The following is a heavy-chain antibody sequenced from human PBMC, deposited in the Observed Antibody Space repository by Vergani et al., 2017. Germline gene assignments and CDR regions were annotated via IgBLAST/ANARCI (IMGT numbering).Heavy chain of an antibody. CDR3: ARDLGRPIARSAAGTTSGDY. Sequence: QVQLVQSGAEVKKPGSSVKVSCKASGGTFSSYAISWVQQAPGQGLEWMGGIIPIFGTANYAQKFQGRVTITADESTSTAYMELSSLRSEDTAVYYCARDLGRPIARSAAGTTSGDYWGQGTLVTVSS. J-gene: IGHJ4*02. D-gene: IGHD6-13*01. V-gene: IGHV1-69*01. CDR1: GGTFSSYA. CDR2: IIPIFGTA.